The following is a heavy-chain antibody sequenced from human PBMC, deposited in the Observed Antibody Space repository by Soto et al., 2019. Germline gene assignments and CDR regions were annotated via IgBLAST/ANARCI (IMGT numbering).Heavy chain of an antibody. CDR2: ISSSSSYI. J-gene: IGHJ5*02. Sequence: EVQLVESGGGLVKPGGSLRLSCAASGFTFSSYSMNWVRQAPGKGLEWVSSISSSSSYIYYADSVKGRFTISRDNAKNSLYLQMNSLRAEDTAVYYCAREGYSSCWSGWNWFDPWGQGTLVTVSS. CDR1: GFTFSSYS. V-gene: IGHV3-21*01. D-gene: IGHD6-19*01. CDR3: AREGYSSCWSGWNWFDP.